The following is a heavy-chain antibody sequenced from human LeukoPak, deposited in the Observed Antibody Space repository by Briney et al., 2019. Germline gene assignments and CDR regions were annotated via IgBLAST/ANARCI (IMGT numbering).Heavy chain of an antibody. CDR2: ISSSGSTI. Sequence: QPGGSLRLSCAASGFTFSSYEMNWVRQAPGKGLEWVSYISSSGSTIYYADSVKGRFTISKDNAKNSLYLQMNSLRAEDTAVYYCAELGITMIGGVWGKGTTVTISS. CDR3: AELGITMIGGV. CDR1: GFTFSSYE. V-gene: IGHV3-48*03. D-gene: IGHD3-10*02. J-gene: IGHJ6*04.